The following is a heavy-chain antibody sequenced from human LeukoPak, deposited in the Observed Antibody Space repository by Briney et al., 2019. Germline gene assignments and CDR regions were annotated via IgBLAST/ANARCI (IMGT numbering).Heavy chain of an antibody. Sequence: ASVKVSCKASGYTFTNYDINWVRQATGQGLEWMGWMNPNSGNTGYAQKFQDRVTMTRDTSISTAYMELSSLRSEDTAVYYCATVSTPTVVAESDYWGQGTLVTVSS. CDR3: ATVSTPTVVAESDY. J-gene: IGHJ4*02. CDR2: MNPNSGNT. D-gene: IGHD2-15*01. V-gene: IGHV1-8*01. CDR1: GYTFTNYD.